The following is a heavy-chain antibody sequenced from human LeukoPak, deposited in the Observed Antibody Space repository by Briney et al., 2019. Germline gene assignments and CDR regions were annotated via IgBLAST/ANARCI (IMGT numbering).Heavy chain of an antibody. J-gene: IGHJ4*02. CDR1: GFTFSTYG. Sequence: GGSLRLSCAASGFTFSTYGMYWVRQAPGKGLEWVAFIGSDGSGKYHADSVKGRFTISRDNSKNTLSLQMSSLRAEDTAVYYCARDRTSGYHPTSWDYWGQGTLVTVSS. CDR2: IGSDGSGK. CDR3: ARDRTSGYHPTSWDY. V-gene: IGHV3-30*02. D-gene: IGHD3-22*01.